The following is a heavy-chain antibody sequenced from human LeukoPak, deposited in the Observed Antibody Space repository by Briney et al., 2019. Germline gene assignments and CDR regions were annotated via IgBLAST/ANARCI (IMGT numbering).Heavy chain of an antibody. J-gene: IGHJ6*03. CDR1: GGTFSSYA. Sequence: SVKVSCKASGGTFSSYAISWVRQAPGQGLEWMGGIIPIFGTANYAQKFQGRVTITTDESTSTAYMELSSLRSEDTAVYYCARGGGYDYYYYYMDVWGKGTTVTVSS. CDR3: ARGGGYDYYYYYMDV. D-gene: IGHD5-12*01. V-gene: IGHV1-69*05. CDR2: IIPIFGTA.